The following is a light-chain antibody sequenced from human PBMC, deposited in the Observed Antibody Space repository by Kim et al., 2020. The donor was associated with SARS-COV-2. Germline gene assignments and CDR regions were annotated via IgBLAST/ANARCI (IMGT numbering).Light chain of an antibody. CDR1: KLGDKY. CDR3: QAWDSSTAWHVV. Sequence: SYELTQPPSVSVSPGQTASITCSGDKLGDKYACWYQQKPGQSPVLVIYQDSKRPSGIPERFSGSNSGNTATLTISGTQAMDEADYYCQAWDSSTAWHVVF. J-gene: IGLJ2*01. CDR2: QDS. V-gene: IGLV3-1*01.